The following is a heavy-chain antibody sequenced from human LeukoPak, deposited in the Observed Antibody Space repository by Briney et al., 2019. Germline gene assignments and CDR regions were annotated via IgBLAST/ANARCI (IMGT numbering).Heavy chain of an antibody. CDR3: AREHRGTYDFWSGYPDAFDI. CDR1: GFTFSDYY. Sequence: PGGSLRLSCAASGFTFSDYYMSWIRQAPGKGLEWVSYISSSGSTIYYADSVKGRFTISRDNAKNSLYLQMNSLRAEDTAVYYCAREHRGTYDFWSGYPDAFDIWGQGTMVTVSS. D-gene: IGHD3-3*01. J-gene: IGHJ3*02. CDR2: ISSSGSTI. V-gene: IGHV3-11*04.